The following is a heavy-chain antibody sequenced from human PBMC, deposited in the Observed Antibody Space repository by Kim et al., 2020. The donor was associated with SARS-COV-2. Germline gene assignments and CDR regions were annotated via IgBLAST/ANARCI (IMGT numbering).Heavy chain of an antibody. CDR1: GFTLSNFA. J-gene: IGHJ4*02. Sequence: GGSLRLSCAASGFTLSNFAMSWVRQAPGKGLEWVSSIRATSGRTHYADSVKGRFTLSRDNSKNTLHLQMNSLGAGDTALYYCAGGGRYSSSSLVGYWGQGTLVTVSS. D-gene: IGHD6-6*01. CDR2: IRATSGRT. CDR3: AGGGRYSSSSLVGY. V-gene: IGHV3-23*01.